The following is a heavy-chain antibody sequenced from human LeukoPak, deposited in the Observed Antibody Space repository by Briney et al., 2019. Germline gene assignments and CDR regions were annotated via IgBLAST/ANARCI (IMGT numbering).Heavy chain of an antibody. CDR1: GFTFSSYG. J-gene: IGHJ6*03. CDR2: IWYDGSNK. V-gene: IGHV3-33*01. Sequence: GRSLRLSCAASGFTFSSYGMHWVRQAPGKGLEWVAVIWYDGSNKYYADSVKGRFTISRDNSKNTLYLQMNSLRAEDTAVYYCARDSHDFWSGYMIDYYYYMDVWGKGTTVTVSS. CDR3: ARDSHDFWSGYMIDYYYYMDV. D-gene: IGHD3-3*01.